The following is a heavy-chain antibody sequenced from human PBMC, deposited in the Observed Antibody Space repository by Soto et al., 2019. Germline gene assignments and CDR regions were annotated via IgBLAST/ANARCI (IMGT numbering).Heavy chain of an antibody. CDR1: GFTFDDYG. CDR2: INWNGGST. V-gene: IGHV3-20*01. CDR3: ARMGGSGSHTSKVDY. J-gene: IGHJ4*02. D-gene: IGHD6-19*01. Sequence: GGSLRLSCAASGFTFDDYGMSWVRQAPGKGLEWVSGINWNGGSTGYADSVKGRFTISRDNAKNSLYLQMNSLRAEDTALYHCARMGGSGSHTSKVDYWGQGTLVTVSS.